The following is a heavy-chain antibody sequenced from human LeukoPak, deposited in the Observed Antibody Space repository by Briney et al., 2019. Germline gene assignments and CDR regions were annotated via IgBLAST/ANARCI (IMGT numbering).Heavy chain of an antibody. CDR3: ARDLHCSSTSCLPDY. Sequence: ASVKVSCKASGGTFSSYAISWVRQAPGQGLEWMGGIIPIFGTANYAQKFQGRVTITADESTSTAYMELSSLRSEDTAVYYCARDLHCSSTSCLPDYWGQGTLVTVSS. J-gene: IGHJ4*02. CDR1: GGTFSSYA. CDR2: IIPIFGTA. D-gene: IGHD2-2*01. V-gene: IGHV1-69*13.